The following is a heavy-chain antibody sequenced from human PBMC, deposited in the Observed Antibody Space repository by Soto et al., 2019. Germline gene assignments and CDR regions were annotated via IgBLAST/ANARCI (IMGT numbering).Heavy chain of an antibody. CDR1: GGTFSSYT. J-gene: IGHJ5*02. CDR3: ARDYDRRIVPAAIGRRGNWFDP. V-gene: IGHV1-69*02. Sequence: GASVKVSCKASGGTFSSYTISWVRQAPGQGLEWMGRIIPILGIANYAQKFQGRVTITADKSTSTAYMELSSLRSEDTAVYYCARDYDRRIVPAAIGRRGNWFDPWGQGTLVTVSS. D-gene: IGHD2-2*01. CDR2: IIPILGIA.